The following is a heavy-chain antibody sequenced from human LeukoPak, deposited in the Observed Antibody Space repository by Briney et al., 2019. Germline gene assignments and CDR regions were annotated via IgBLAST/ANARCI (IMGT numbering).Heavy chain of an antibody. D-gene: IGHD3-22*01. CDR2: ISSSGGTI. V-gene: IGHV3-48*03. CDR1: GFTFSSYE. J-gene: IGHJ4*02. CDR3: ASYDSGTLDY. Sequence: GGSLRLSCAASGFTFSSYEMNWVRQAPGKGLEWVSYISSSGGTIYYADSVKGRFTISRDNAKNSLYLQMNSLRAEDTAVYYCASYDSGTLDYWGQGTLVTVSS.